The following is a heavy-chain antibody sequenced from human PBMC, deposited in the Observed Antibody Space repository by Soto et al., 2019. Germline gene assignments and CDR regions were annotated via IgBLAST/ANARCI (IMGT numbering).Heavy chain of an antibody. V-gene: IGHV3-53*01. CDR3: AKKPPSSIQGWAFGMDV. J-gene: IGHJ6*02. CDR2: TFTGGST. D-gene: IGHD1-26*01. CDR1: GFSVTTNY. Sequence: GGSLRLSCLASGFSVTTNYIIWVRQPPGKGLEWVSTTFTGGSTHYADSVKGRFSISRDNSKNTVYLQMNNLRVEDTAVYYCAKKPPSSIQGWAFGMDVWGQGTTVTVSS.